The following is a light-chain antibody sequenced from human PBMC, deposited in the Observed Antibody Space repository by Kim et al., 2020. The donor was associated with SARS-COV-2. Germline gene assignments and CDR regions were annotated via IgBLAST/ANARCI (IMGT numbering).Light chain of an antibody. Sequence: SPGERDTRSCRASQSVSSNLAWYQQKPGQAPRLLIYGASTRATGIPARFSGSGSGTEFTLTISSLQSEDCAVYYCQQYNNWPPWTFGQGTKVDIK. CDR2: GAS. J-gene: IGKJ1*01. V-gene: IGKV3-15*01. CDR3: QQYNNWPPWT. CDR1: QSVSSN.